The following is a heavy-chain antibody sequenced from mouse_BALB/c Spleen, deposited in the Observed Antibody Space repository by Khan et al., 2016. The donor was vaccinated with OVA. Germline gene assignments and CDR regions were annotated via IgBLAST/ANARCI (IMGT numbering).Heavy chain of an antibody. CDR3: ARSYGSWTMDY. V-gene: IGHV3-8*02. CDR1: GDSITSGF. D-gene: IGHD1-1*01. Sequence: EVQLVESGPSLVKPSQTLSLTCSVTGDSITSGFWNWIRKFPGNKFEYMGYVTYSGNTYYYPSLKSRISITRDTSKSQYYLQLNSVTTEDTATYFCARSYGSWTMDYWGQGTSVTVSS. CDR2: VTYSGNT. J-gene: IGHJ4*01.